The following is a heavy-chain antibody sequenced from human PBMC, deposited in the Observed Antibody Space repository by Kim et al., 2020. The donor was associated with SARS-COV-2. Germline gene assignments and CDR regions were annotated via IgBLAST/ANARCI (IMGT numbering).Heavy chain of an antibody. Sequence: KFSQSFQGRVTFTRDTSATTAYMELNSLRSEDTAVYYCARVYGIAAAIDYWGQGTLVTVSS. V-gene: IGHV1-3*01. CDR3: ARVYGIAAAIDY. D-gene: IGHD6-13*01. J-gene: IGHJ4*02.